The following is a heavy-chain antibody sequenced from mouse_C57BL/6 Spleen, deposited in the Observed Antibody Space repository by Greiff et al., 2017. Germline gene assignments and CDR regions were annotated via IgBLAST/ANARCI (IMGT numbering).Heavy chain of an antibody. CDR2: IDPSDSYT. CDR1: GYTFTSYW. CDR3: ARPSMGYGNYEGWYFDV. J-gene: IGHJ1*03. D-gene: IGHD2-1*01. V-gene: IGHV1-69*01. Sequence: QVQLQQPGAELVMPGASVKLSCKASGYTFTSYWMHWVKQRPGQGLEWIGEIDPSDSYTNYNQKFKGKSTLTVDKSSSTAYMQLSSLTSEDSAVYYCARPSMGYGNYEGWYFDVWGTGTTVTVSS.